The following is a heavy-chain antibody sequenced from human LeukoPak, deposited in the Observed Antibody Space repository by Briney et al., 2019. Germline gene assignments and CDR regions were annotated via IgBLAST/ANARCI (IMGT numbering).Heavy chain of an antibody. CDR2: INPSGGST. Sequence: ASVKVSCKASGYTFTSYYMHWVRQAPGQGLEWMGIINPSGGSTSYAQKFQGRVTMTRDTPTSTVYMELSSLRSEDTAVYYCAREQYCGGNSRLVFDYWGQGTLVTVSS. J-gene: IGHJ4*02. CDR1: GYTFTSYY. D-gene: IGHD4-23*01. CDR3: AREQYCGGNSRLVFDY. V-gene: IGHV1-46*01.